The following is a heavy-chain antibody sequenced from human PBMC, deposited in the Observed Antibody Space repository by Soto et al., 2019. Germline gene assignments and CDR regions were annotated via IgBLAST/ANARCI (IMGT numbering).Heavy chain of an antibody. J-gene: IGHJ3*02. CDR2: SYFRGNT. Sequence: SETLSLTCSVSGDSISRIDYYWTWIRQHPEKGLEWIGNSYFRGNTYYSPSLESRLTISVDTSKNQFSLKLTSVTAADTAVYYCAREGGSYDSGGYLIRGAFDIWGQGTMVTVSS. CDR3: AREGGSYDSGGYLIRGAFDI. V-gene: IGHV4-31*03. D-gene: IGHD3-22*01. CDR1: GDSISRIDYY.